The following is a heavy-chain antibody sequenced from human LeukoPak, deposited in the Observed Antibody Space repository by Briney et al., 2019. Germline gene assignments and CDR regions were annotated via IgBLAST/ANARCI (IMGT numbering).Heavy chain of an antibody. CDR2: IDYSGGT. D-gene: IGHD3-3*01. Sequence: PSETLSLTCTVSGGSISSSSYYWGWIRQPPGRGLEWIGSIDYSGGTYFSPSLRSRVTLSVDTSKNQFSLNLISVTAADTAVYYCARGPSITIFEVVMYTWFDPWAREPRSASPQ. J-gene: IGHJ5*02. CDR3: ARGPSITIFEVVMYTWFDP. V-gene: IGHV4-39*07. CDR1: GGSISSSSYY.